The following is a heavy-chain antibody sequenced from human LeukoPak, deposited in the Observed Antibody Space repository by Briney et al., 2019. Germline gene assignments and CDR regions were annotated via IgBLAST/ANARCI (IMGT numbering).Heavy chain of an antibody. CDR1: GDSITSYY. CDR2: IYSSGTA. J-gene: IGHJ4*02. V-gene: IGHV4-4*07. Sequence: PSETLSLTCSVSGDSITSYYWNWLRQPAGKGLEWIGRIYSSGTANDNPSLTSRVTISLDMSKNQLSIEFTSVPPADTAVYYCARDPHREGYFDYWGQGTLVTVSS. CDR3: ARDPHREGYFDY.